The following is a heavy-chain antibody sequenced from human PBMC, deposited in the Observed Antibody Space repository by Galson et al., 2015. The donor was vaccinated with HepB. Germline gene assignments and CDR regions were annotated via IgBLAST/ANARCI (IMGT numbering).Heavy chain of an antibody. CDR3: TRFYMVRGPLFDY. D-gene: IGHD3-10*01. V-gene: IGHV3-49*04. Sequence: SLRLSCAASGFTFGDYAMSWVRQAPGKGLEWVGFIRSKAYGGTTEYAASVKGRFTISRDDSRSIAYLQMNSLKTEDTAVYYCTRFYMVRGPLFDYWGQGTLVTVSS. CDR1: GFTFGDYA. CDR2: IRSKAYGGTT. J-gene: IGHJ4*02.